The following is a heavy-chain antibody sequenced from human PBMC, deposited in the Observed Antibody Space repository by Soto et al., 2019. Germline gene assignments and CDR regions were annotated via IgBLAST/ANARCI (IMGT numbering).Heavy chain of an antibody. V-gene: IGHV3-7*04. J-gene: IGHJ6*02. Sequence: GGSLRLSCAASGFTFSSYWMSWVRQAPGKGLEWVANIKQDGSEKYYVDSVKGRFTISRDNAKNSLYLQMNSLRAEDTAVYYCARFYYDSSGYLPAAMYYYYGMDVWGQGTTVTVSS. D-gene: IGHD3-22*01. CDR1: GFTFSSYW. CDR3: ARFYYDSSGYLPAAMYYYYGMDV. CDR2: IKQDGSEK.